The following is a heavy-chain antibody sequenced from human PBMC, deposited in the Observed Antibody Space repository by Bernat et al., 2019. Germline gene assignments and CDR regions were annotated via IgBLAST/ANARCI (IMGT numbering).Heavy chain of an antibody. CDR2: INHSGST. J-gene: IGHJ3*02. CDR1: GGSFSGYY. V-gene: IGHV4-34*01. D-gene: IGHD3-3*02. CDR3: ASPYSHDPNDAFDI. Sequence: QVQLQQWGAGLLKPSETLSLTCAVYGGSFSGYYWSWIRQPPGKGLEWIGEINHSGSTNYNPPVKSRVTISVDTSKNQFSLKLSSVTAADTAVYYCASPYSHDPNDAFDIWGQWTMVTVSS.